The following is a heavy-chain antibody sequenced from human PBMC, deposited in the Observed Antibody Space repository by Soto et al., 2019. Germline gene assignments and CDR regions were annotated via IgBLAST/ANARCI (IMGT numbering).Heavy chain of an antibody. D-gene: IGHD1-26*01. CDR1: GGSISSGGYY. CDR2: IYYSGST. V-gene: IGHV4-31*03. J-gene: IGHJ4*02. Sequence: QVQLQESGPGLVKPSQTLSLTCTVSGGSISSGGYYWSWIRQHPGKVLEWIGYIYYSGSTNYNPSLQSRVTISVDTSKNQFSLKLSSVTAADTAVYYCAGIYSGSPGGTLRYWGQGTLVTVSS. CDR3: AGIYSGSPGGTLRY.